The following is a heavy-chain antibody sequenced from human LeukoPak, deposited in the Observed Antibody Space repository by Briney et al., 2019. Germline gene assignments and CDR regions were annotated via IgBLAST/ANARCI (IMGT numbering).Heavy chain of an antibody. CDR1: GYSISSGYY. Sequence: KPSETLSLTCTVSGYSISSGYYWGWIRQPPGKGLEWIGSIYHSGSTYYNPSLKSRVTISVDTSKNQFSLKLSSVTAADTAVYYCARESGSSGGLYYYYYYMDVWGKGTTVTVSS. V-gene: IGHV4-38-2*02. CDR2: IYHSGST. CDR3: ARESGSSGGLYYYYYYMDV. J-gene: IGHJ6*03. D-gene: IGHD6-19*01.